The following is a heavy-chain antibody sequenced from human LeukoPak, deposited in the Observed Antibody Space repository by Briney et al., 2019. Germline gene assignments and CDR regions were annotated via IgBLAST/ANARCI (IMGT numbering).Heavy chain of an antibody. CDR1: GFTFRNYW. Sequence: GGSLRLSCAASGFTFRNYWMHWVRQAPGKGLVWVSRINSDGSSTTYADSVKGRFAMSRDNAKNTLYLQMNSLRAEDTAVYYCARGGFGIVVVSAIDYWGQGTLVTVSS. J-gene: IGHJ4*02. CDR2: INSDGSST. V-gene: IGHV3-74*01. CDR3: ARGGFGIVVVSAIDY. D-gene: IGHD2-21*01.